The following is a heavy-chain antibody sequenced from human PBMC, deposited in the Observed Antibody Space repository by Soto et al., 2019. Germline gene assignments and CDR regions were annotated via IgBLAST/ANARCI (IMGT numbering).Heavy chain of an antibody. V-gene: IGHV3-30*18. D-gene: IGHD1-7*01. J-gene: IGHJ6*02. Sequence: QVQLVESGGGVVQPGRSLRLSCAASGFTFSSYGMHWVRQAPGKGLEWVAVISYDGSNKYYADSVKGRFTISRDNSKNTLYLQMNSLRAEDTAVYYCAKDRITGTTEPEVGYGTDVWGQGTTVTVSS. CDR3: AKDRITGTTEPEVGYGTDV. CDR2: ISYDGSNK. CDR1: GFTFSSYG.